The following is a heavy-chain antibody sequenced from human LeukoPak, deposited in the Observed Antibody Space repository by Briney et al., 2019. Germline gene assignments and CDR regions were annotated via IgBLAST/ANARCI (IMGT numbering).Heavy chain of an antibody. CDR3: ARETDQVMDDAFDI. J-gene: IGHJ3*02. V-gene: IGHV4-39*07. CDR1: GGSISSSTYY. D-gene: IGHD2-21*01. Sequence: SETLSLTCTVSGGSISSSTYYWGWIRQPPGKGLEWIGVIFYSENTFYNPSLRSRVTISVDTSKNQFSLNLRSVTAADTAVYYCARETDQVMDDAFDIWGQGTMVTVSS. CDR2: IFYSENT.